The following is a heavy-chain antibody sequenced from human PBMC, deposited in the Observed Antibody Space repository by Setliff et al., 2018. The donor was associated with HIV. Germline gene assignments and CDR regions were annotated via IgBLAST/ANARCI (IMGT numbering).Heavy chain of an antibody. CDR2: VETIGST. Sequence: PSETLSLTCTVFGGSIDGASYYWTWIRQPAGKGLEWIGHVETIGSTNYNPSLRGRVTISRDTSKNQFSLKMTSVTATDTAVYFCARVTSAFFFLGAFDSWGPGTLVT. CDR3: ARVTSAFFFLGAFDS. J-gene: IGHJ4*02. CDR1: GGSIDGASYY. V-gene: IGHV4-61*09. D-gene: IGHD3-16*01.